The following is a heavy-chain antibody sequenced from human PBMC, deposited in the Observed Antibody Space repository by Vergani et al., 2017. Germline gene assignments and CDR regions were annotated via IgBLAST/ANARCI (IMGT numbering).Heavy chain of an antibody. J-gene: IGHJ6*02. CDR2: IHHSGDT. Sequence: QVQLQESGPGLVKPSETLTLTCDVSDSSIMTNPYWVWFRQSPGKGLEWIGCIHHSGDTHYNSSLKSRVSISIVSSSKFSLSLTSVTAAATAIYDCARHRGSGGFCPSSYFYGVDVWGHGTTVTVSS. CDR1: DSSIMTNPY. D-gene: IGHD3-10*01. CDR3: ARHRGSGGFCPSSYFYGVDV. V-gene: IGHV4-38-2*01.